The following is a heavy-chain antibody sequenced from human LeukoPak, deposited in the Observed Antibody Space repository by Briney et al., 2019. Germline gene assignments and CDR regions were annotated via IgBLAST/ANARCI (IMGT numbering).Heavy chain of an antibody. J-gene: IGHJ4*02. V-gene: IGHV3-21*01. Sequence: GGSLRLSCAGSGFPFSIYGMNWVRQAPGKGLEWVSGISHGGGPTYYADSVKGRFTISRDNAKNSLYLQMNSLRAEDTAVYYCARDLGDSSGYIFDYWGQGTLVTVSS. CDR3: ARDLGDSSGYIFDY. CDR2: ISHGGGPT. D-gene: IGHD3-22*01. CDR1: GFPFSIYG.